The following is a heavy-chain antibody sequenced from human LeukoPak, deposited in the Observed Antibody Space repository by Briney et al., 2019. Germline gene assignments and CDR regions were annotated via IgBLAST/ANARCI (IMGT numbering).Heavy chain of an antibody. CDR3: ATNTGTVFGN. V-gene: IGHV4-59*01. CDR1: GDFITAYY. J-gene: IGHJ4*02. CDR2: VYYSGST. Sequence: SETLSLTCTISGDFITAYYWSWIRQAPGKGLEWIGYVYYSGSTEYNPSLRTRVTISLDMSKHHFSLNLTSVTAADTAVYYCATNTGTVFGNWGQGALVTVSS. D-gene: IGHD7-27*01.